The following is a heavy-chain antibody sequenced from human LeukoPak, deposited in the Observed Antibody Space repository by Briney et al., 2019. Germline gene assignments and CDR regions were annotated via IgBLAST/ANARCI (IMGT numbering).Heavy chain of an antibody. CDR3: TTHKPYSSSWFYYYYYMDV. CDR2: IKSKTYGGTT. V-gene: IGHV3-15*01. Sequence: GGSLRLSCAASGFTFSNYGIHWVRQAPGKGLEWVGRIKSKTYGGTTDYAAPVKGRFTISRDDSKHTLYLQMNSLKTEDTAVYYCTTHKPYSSSWFYYYYYMDVWGKGTTVTVSS. CDR1: GFTFSNYG. D-gene: IGHD6-13*01. J-gene: IGHJ6*03.